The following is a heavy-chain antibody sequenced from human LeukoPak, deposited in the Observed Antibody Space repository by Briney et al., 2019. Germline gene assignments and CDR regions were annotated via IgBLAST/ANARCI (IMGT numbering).Heavy chain of an antibody. D-gene: IGHD4-17*01. Sequence: GGSLRLSCAASGFTFSRYSMNWVRQAPGKGLEWVSSISISSNYIYYADSVKGRFTISRDNSKNTLYLQMNSLRAEDTAVYYCASTVTTKVYFDCWGQGTLVTVSS. V-gene: IGHV3-21*01. J-gene: IGHJ4*02. CDR2: ISISSNYI. CDR1: GFTFSRYS. CDR3: ASTVTTKVYFDC.